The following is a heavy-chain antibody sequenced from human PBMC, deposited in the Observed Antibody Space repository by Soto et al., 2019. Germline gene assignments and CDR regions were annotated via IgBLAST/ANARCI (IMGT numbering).Heavy chain of an antibody. CDR1: GFTFRRFG. CDR2: ISYDGSNK. J-gene: IGHJ5*02. V-gene: IGHV3-30*18. CDR3: AKDWRSYQLPMTWLDP. Sequence: PGGPLRLSCQASGFTFRRFGWHWVRQAPGKGREWVSVISYDGSNKYYSDSVKARFTISRDNSKNTLYLQMNSLRAEDTAVYYWAKDWRSYQLPMTWLDPWGQGTPVTVSS. D-gene: IGHD2-2*01.